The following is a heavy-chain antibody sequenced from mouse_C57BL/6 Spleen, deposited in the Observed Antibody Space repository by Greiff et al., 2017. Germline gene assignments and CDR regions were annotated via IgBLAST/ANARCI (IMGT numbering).Heavy chain of an antibody. CDR2: IYPGNSDT. V-gene: IGHV1-5*01. CDR1: GYTFTSYW. Sequence: VQLQQSGTVLARPGASVKMSCKTSGYTFTSYWMHWVKQRPGQGLEWIGAIYPGNSDTSYNQKFKGKAKLTAVTSASTAYMELSSLTNEDSAVYSCTLTAQATSAMDYWGQGTSVTVSS. J-gene: IGHJ4*01. CDR3: TLTAQATSAMDY. D-gene: IGHD3-2*02.